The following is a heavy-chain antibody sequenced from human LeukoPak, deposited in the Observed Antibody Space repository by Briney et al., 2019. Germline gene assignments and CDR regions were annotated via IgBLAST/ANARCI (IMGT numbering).Heavy chain of an antibody. D-gene: IGHD2-2*03. V-gene: IGHV4-39*07. CDR2: IYYSGST. J-gene: IGHJ5*02. CDR1: GGSISSTSYY. CDR3: ARLLRVGYCSTTTCNWFDP. Sequence: SETLSLTCVVSGGSISSTSYYWGWIRQPPGKGLEWIGSIYYSGSTYYSPSLKSRVTISEDTSKNQFSLKLSSVTAADTAVYYCARLLRVGYCSTTTCNWFDPWGQGTLVTVSS.